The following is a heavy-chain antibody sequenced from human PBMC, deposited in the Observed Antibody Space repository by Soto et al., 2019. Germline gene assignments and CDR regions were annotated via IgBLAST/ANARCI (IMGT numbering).Heavy chain of an antibody. CDR1: GFMFSSYA. J-gene: IGHJ5*01. CDR2: ISASGGTA. V-gene: IGHV3-23*01. CDR3: AKLTYPSDSTGYYYERVSGWIDS. Sequence: GGSLRLACAASGFMFSSYAMSWVRQAPGKGLEWVSSISASGGTANLADSVEGRCTISRDNSKSTLYLQMNSLRAEDTAVYYCAKLTYPSDSTGYYYERVSGWIDSWGQGTLVTVSS. D-gene: IGHD3-22*01.